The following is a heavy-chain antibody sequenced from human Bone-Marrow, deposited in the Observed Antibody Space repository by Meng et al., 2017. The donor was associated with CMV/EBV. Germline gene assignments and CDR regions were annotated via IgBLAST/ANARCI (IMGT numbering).Heavy chain of an antibody. CDR2: INPSGGST. V-gene: IGHV1-46*01. J-gene: IGHJ4*02. Sequence: ASVKVSCKASGYTFTSYYMHWVRQAPGQGLEWMGIINPSGGSTSYAQKFQGRVTMTRDTSTSTVYMELSSLRSDDTAVYYCARGRGATTPFDYWGQGTLVTASS. CDR3: ARGRGATTPFDY. D-gene: IGHD5-24*01. CDR1: GYTFTSYY.